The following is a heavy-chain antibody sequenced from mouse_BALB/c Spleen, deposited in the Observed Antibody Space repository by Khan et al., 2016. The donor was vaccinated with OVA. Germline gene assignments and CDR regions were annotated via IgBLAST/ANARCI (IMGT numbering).Heavy chain of an antibody. CDR2: INPSSGYT. CDR3: ERDGAYYRNDGWFAY. CDR1: GYTFTSYT. Sequence: QIQLVQSGAELARPGASVKMSCKASGYTFTSYTIHWIKQRPGQGLEWIGYINPSSGYTNYNQKFKDKATLTADKSSTTAYMQLSSLTSDDSAVYYCERDGAYYRNDGWFAYWGQGTLVTVSA. J-gene: IGHJ3*01. V-gene: IGHV1-4*01. D-gene: IGHD2-14*01.